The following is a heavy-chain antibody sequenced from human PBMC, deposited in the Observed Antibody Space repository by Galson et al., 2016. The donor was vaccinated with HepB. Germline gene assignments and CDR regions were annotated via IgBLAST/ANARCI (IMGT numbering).Heavy chain of an antibody. V-gene: IGHV3-30-3*01. Sequence: SLRLSCAASGSTFSDYAIHWIRQAPGKGLEWVAVISYDGTKKYHADSVKGRFTISRDNSKNTLYLEMNSLRGEDTAVYYCVRDDDYGDYVLDYWGQGTLVTVSS. CDR1: GSTFSDYA. J-gene: IGHJ4*02. D-gene: IGHD4-17*01. CDR2: ISYDGTKK. CDR3: VRDDDYGDYVLDY.